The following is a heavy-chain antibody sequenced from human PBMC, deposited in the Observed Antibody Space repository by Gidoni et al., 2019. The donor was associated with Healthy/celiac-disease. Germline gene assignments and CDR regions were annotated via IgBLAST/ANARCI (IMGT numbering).Heavy chain of an antibody. CDR2: IYTSGST. J-gene: IGHJ4*02. CDR1: GGSISSVSYY. CDR3: ARGGLRYFGTIDY. Sequence: QLQLQESGPGLVTPSQTLSLTCTASGGSISSVSYYWSWIRQPAGKGLEWIGRIYTSGSTNYNPSLKSRVTISVDTSKNQVSLKLSSVTAADTAVYYCARGGLRYFGTIDYWGQGTLVTVSS. D-gene: IGHD3-9*01. V-gene: IGHV4-61*02.